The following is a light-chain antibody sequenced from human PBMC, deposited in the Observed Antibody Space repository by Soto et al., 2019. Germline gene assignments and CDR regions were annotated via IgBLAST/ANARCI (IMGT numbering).Light chain of an antibody. J-gene: IGLJ1*01. V-gene: IGLV2-14*01. Sequence: QSLLTRTASVSGSPGQTITISCTGSSDDIGTYEYISWHQHHPGKAPKLIIFGVYDRPSGISDRFSGSKSGNTASLTIFGLQVEDQAVYYCSSYTSGSTLPWVFGTGTTVTVL. CDR1: SDDIGTYEY. CDR3: SSYTSGSTLPWV. CDR2: GVY.